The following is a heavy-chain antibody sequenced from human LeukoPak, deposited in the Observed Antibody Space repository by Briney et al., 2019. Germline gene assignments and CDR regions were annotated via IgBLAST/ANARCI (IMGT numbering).Heavy chain of an antibody. CDR3: ARDQDPADPGRLDY. CDR2: ISSSSSYI. D-gene: IGHD1-1*01. Sequence: GGSLRLSCAASGFTFSSYSMNWVRQAPGKGLEWVSSISSSSSYIYYADSVKGRFTISRDNAKNSLYLQMNSLRAEDTAVYYCARDQDPADPGRLDYWGQGTLVTVSS. J-gene: IGHJ4*02. V-gene: IGHV3-21*01. CDR1: GFTFSSYS.